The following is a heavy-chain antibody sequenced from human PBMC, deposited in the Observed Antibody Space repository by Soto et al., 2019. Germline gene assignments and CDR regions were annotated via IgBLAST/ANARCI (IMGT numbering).Heavy chain of an antibody. Sequence: SVKVSCKTSGGTFSSYAISWVRQAPGQGREWMGGIIPIFGTANYAQRFQGRFTITADESTSTAYMELSSLRSEDTAVYYCARDPGQWPNWFAPWGQGTLLTVSS. CDR2: IIPIFGTA. CDR3: ARDPGQWPNWFAP. D-gene: IGHD6-19*01. CDR1: GGTFSSYA. J-gene: IGHJ5*02. V-gene: IGHV1-69*13.